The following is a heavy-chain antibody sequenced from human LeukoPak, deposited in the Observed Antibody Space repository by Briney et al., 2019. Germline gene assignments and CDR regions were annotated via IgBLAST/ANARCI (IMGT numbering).Heavy chain of an antibody. CDR1: GYTFTSYY. CDR3: ARDSMPDSPMVRGVIIYYYYYGMDV. CDR2: INLSGGST. J-gene: IGHJ6*04. V-gene: IGHV1-46*01. D-gene: IGHD3-10*01. Sequence: ASVKVSCKASGYTFTSYYMHWVRQAPGQGLEWMGIINLSGGSTSYAQKFQGRVTMTRDTSTSTVYMELSSLRSEDTAVYYCARDSMPDSPMVRGVIIYYYYYGMDVWGKGTTVTVSS.